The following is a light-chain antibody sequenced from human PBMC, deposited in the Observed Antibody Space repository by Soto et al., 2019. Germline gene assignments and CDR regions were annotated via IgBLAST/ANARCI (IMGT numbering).Light chain of an antibody. CDR2: GAS. CDR3: QQYNNWPPT. J-gene: IGKJ1*01. V-gene: IGKV3-15*01. CDR1: QSVSSN. Sequence: EIVMTQSPATLSVSRGERATLSCRASQSVSSNLAWYQQKPGQAPRLLIYGASTRATGIPARFSGSGSGTEFTLTISSLQSEDFAVYYCQQYNNWPPTFGQGTKVEIK.